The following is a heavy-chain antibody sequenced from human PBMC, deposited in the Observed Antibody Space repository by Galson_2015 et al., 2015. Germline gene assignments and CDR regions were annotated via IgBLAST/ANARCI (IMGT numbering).Heavy chain of an antibody. CDR2: ISAYNGNT. V-gene: IGHV1-18*04. CDR3: ARGLDRGYSYGCGGY. CDR1: GYAFTSYG. Sequence: SVKVSCKASGYAFTSYGINWVRQAPGQGLEWMGWISAYNGNTNYAQKFQGRVTMTTDTSTSTAYMEVRSLRSDDTAVYYCARGLDRGYSYGCGGYWGQGTLVTVSS. D-gene: IGHD5-18*01. J-gene: IGHJ4*02.